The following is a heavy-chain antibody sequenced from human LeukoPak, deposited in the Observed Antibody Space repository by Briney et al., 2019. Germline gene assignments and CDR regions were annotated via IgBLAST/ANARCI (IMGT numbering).Heavy chain of an antibody. J-gene: IGHJ6*03. CDR2: ISYDGSSK. D-gene: IGHD1-26*01. CDR1: GFTFSTYA. V-gene: IGHV3-30*04. CDR3: ARDGSGSYNYYYYYYMDV. Sequence: GGSLRLSCAASGFTFSTYAMHWVRQAPGKGLEWVAVISYDGSSKYYADSVKGRFTISRDNAKNSLYLQMNSLRAEDTAVYYCARDGSGSYNYYYYYYMDVWGKGTTVTVSS.